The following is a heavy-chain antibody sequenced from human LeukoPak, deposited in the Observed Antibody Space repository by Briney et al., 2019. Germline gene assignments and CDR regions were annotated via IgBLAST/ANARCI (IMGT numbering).Heavy chain of an antibody. CDR2: MNPNSGNT. CDR3: GRGLRVPIRCGGSCKYYYYYMDV. D-gene: IGHD2-15*01. V-gene: IGHV1-8*01. J-gene: IGHJ6*03. Sequence: ASVKVSCKASGYTFTSYDINWVRQATGQGLEWMGWMNPNSGNTGYAQKFQGRVTMTRNTSISTAYMELSSLRSEDTAVYYLGRGLRVPIRCGGSCKYYYYYMDVWGKGTTVTVSS. CDR1: GYTFTSYD.